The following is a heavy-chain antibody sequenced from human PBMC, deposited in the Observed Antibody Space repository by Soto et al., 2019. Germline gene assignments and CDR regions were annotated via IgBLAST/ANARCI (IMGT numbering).Heavy chain of an antibody. Sequence: GASVKVSCKASGFTFTSSAMQWVRQARGQRLEWIGWIVVGSGNTNYAQKFQERVTITRDMSTSTAYMELSSLRSEDTAVYYCAAELLWFGELSPIDPWGQGTLVTVSS. J-gene: IGHJ5*02. V-gene: IGHV1-58*02. D-gene: IGHD3-10*01. CDR3: AAELLWFGELSPIDP. CDR1: GFTFTSSA. CDR2: IVVGSGNT.